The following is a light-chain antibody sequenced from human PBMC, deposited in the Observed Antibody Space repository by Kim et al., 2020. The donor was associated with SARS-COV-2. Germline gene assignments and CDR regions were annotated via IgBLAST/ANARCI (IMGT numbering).Light chain of an antibody. Sequence: IVLTQSPGTLSLSPGERATLSCRASQTVNSMYLAWYQQKPGQAPRLLIYGASNRATGIPDRFSGSGSETDFTLTISSLQPEDFATYFCQQSYITPFTFGPGTKVDIK. CDR3: QQSYITPFT. J-gene: IGKJ3*01. V-gene: IGKV3-20*01. CDR2: GAS. CDR1: QTVNSMY.